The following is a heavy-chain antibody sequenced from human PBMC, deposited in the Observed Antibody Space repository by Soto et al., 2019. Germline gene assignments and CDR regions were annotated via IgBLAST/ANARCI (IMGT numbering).Heavy chain of an antibody. CDR2: RSGSGGST. CDR3: ANPPSPYYYYGMYV. V-gene: IGHV3-23*01. Sequence: GGTLRLSCAASGFTLSSHAMTWVRQAPGKGLEWGLARSGSGGSTYYADSVKGRFTISRDNSKNSLYLQMNSLRAEDTAVYYAANPPSPYYYYGMYVWGQGTTVTVSS. J-gene: IGHJ6*02. D-gene: IGHD2-2*01. CDR1: GFTLSSHA.